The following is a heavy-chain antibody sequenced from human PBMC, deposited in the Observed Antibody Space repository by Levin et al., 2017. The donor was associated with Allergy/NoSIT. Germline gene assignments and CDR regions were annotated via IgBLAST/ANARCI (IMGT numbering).Heavy chain of an antibody. Sequence: GGSLRLSCAASGFTFSNAWMSWVRQAPGKGLEWVGRIKSKTDGGTTDYAAPVKGRFTISRDDSKNTLYLQMNSLKTEDTAVYYCTTGRSGIAAAGTRGRVYYFDYWGQGTLVTVSS. V-gene: IGHV3-15*01. J-gene: IGHJ4*02. CDR3: TTGRSGIAAAGTRGRVYYFDY. CDR2: IKSKTDGGTT. CDR1: GFTFSNAW. D-gene: IGHD6-13*01.